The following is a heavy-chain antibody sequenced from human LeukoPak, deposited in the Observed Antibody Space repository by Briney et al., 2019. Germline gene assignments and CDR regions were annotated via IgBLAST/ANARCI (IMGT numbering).Heavy chain of an antibody. CDR2: FAGSDSTK. V-gene: IGHV3-48*03. Sequence: PGGSLRLSCAASGFYFGVYEMNWVRQAPGKGAEWVAYFAGSDSTKYYAGSVRGRFTISRDNAKKSLYLQMSSLRAEDTALYYCTTLGYHLDSWGQGTLVTVSS. D-gene: IGHD3-22*01. CDR1: GFYFGVYE. CDR3: TTLGYHLDS. J-gene: IGHJ4*02.